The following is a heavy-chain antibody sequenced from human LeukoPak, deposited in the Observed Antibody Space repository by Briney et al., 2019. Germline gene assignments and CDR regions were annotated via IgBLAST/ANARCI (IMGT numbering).Heavy chain of an antibody. Sequence: ASVKVSCKASGYTFTDDYIDWVRQAPGQGLEWMGWINPNSGGTNYAQKFQGRVTMTRDTSISTAYMELSRLRSDDTAVYYCARSIANYYYDSDWGQGTLVTVSS. D-gene: IGHD3-22*01. CDR3: ARSIANYYYDSD. J-gene: IGHJ4*02. CDR2: INPNSGGT. CDR1: GYTFTDDY. V-gene: IGHV1-2*02.